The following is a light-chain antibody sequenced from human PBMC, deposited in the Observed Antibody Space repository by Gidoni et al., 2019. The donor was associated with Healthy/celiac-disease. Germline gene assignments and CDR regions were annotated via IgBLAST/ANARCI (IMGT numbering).Light chain of an antibody. CDR2: DAS. Sequence: EIVFTQSPATLSLSPGERATLSCMASQSVSSYLAWYQQKPGQAPRLLIYDASNRATGIPARFSGSGSGTDFTLTISSLEPEDFAVYYCQKRSNWLTFGGGTKVEIK. J-gene: IGKJ4*01. CDR3: QKRSNWLT. V-gene: IGKV3-11*01. CDR1: QSVSSY.